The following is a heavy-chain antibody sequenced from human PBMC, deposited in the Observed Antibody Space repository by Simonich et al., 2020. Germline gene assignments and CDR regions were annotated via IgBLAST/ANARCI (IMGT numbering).Heavy chain of an antibody. V-gene: IGHV3-21*01. Sequence: EVQLVKSGGGLVKPGGSLRLSCAASGFTFSSNSINWVRQAPGTGLEWVSSISSCSSYIYYADSVRGLFTITRDNAKNSLYLQMNSLRAEDTAVYYCARDVDTAMVFDYWGQGTLVTVSS. D-gene: IGHD5-18*01. CDR2: ISSCSSYI. J-gene: IGHJ4*02. CDR1: GFTFSSNS. CDR3: ARDVDTAMVFDY.